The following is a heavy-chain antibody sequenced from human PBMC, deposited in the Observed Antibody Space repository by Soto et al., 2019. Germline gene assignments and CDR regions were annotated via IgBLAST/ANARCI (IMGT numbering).Heavy chain of an antibody. CDR3: ARASYCSSTSCGSDY. V-gene: IGHV1-69*13. J-gene: IGHJ4*02. CDR1: GGTFSSYA. D-gene: IGHD2-2*01. Sequence: SVKVSCKASGGTFSSYAISWVRQAPGQGLEWMGGIIPVFGTANYAQKFQGRVTITADESTSTAYMELSSLRSGDTAVYYCARASYCSSTSCGSDYWGQGTLVTVSS. CDR2: IIPVFGTA.